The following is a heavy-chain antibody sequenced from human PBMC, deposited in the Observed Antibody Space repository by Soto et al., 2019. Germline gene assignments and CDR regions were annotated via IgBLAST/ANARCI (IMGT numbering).Heavy chain of an antibody. Sequence: QLQLQESGSGLVKPSQTLSLTCAVSGGSISSGGYSWSWIRQPPGKGLEWIGYIYHSGSTYYNPPLMSRVTISVDRSKNQFSLKLSSVTAADTAVYYCARVGSGSSFDYWGQGTLVTVSS. CDR2: IYHSGST. CDR1: GGSISSGGYS. D-gene: IGHD3-10*01. V-gene: IGHV4-30-2*01. J-gene: IGHJ4*02. CDR3: ARVGSGSSFDY.